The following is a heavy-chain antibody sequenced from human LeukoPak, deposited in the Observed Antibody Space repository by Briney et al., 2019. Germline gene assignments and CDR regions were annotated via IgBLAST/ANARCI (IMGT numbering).Heavy chain of an antibody. CDR2: ISGSGGST. Sequence: GGSLRLSCAASGFTFSSYAMSWVRQAPGKGLEWVSAISGSGGSTYYADSVKGRFTISRDNSKNTLYLQMNSLRAEDTAVYCCARQPYSSGWYTGFDPWGQGTLVTVSS. J-gene: IGHJ5*02. CDR1: GFTFSSYA. D-gene: IGHD6-19*01. V-gene: IGHV3-23*01. CDR3: ARQPYSSGWYTGFDP.